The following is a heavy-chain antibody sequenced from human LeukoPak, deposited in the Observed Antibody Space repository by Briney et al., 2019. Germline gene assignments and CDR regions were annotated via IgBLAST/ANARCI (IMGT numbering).Heavy chain of an antibody. Sequence: PSETLSLTCTVSGGSISSYYWSWIRQPPGKGLEWIGYIYYSGSTNYNPSLKSRVTISVDMSKNQFSLKLSSVTAADTAVYYCARHWIADGDYGMDAWGQGTTVTVSS. CDR3: ARHWIADGDYGMDA. V-gene: IGHV4-59*08. D-gene: IGHD2-15*01. CDR2: IYYSGST. J-gene: IGHJ6*02. CDR1: GGSISSYY.